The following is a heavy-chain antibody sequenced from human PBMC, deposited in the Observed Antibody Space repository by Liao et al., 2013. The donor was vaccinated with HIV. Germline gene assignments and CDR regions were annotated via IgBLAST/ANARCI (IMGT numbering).Heavy chain of an antibody. Sequence: QVLLQESGPGLVKPSETVSLTCSVSGGSMTDYYWTWIRQPPGGGLEWIGYIYYRGSTNYNPSFSSRITISIDTSKNQFSLKLKSVTSADTAVYFCARWFGNNYGVDSWGQGTVVTVSS. V-gene: IGHV4-59*01. CDR2: IYYRGST. J-gene: IGHJ4*02. CDR1: GGSMTDYY. D-gene: IGHD5-24*01. CDR3: ARWFGNNYGVDS.